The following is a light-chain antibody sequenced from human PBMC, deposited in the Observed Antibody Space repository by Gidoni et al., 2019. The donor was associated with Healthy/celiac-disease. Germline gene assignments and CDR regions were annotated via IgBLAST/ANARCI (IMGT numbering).Light chain of an antibody. J-gene: IGLJ2*01. CDR1: SSNIGAGYA. V-gene: IGLV1-40*01. CDR2: GNS. CDR3: QSYDSSLSGVV. Sequence: QSVLTQPPSVSGAPGQRVTISCTGSSSNIGAGYAVPWYQQLPGTAPKLLIYGNSTRPSGVPDRFSGSKSGTSASLAITGLQAEDEADYYCQSYDSSLSGVVFGGGTKLTVL.